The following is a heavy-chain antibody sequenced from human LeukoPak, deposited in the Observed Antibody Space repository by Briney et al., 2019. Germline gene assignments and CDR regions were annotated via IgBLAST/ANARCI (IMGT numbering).Heavy chain of an antibody. V-gene: IGHV3-48*03. CDR2: ISSSGSTI. Sequence: GGSLRPSCAASGFTFSSYEMNWVRQAPGKGLEWVSYISSSGSTIYYADSVKGRFTISRDNAKNSLYLQMNSLRAEDTAVYYCARDSHYDFWSGPSFDYWGQGTLVTVSS. J-gene: IGHJ4*02. D-gene: IGHD3-3*01. CDR3: ARDSHYDFWSGPSFDY. CDR1: GFTFSSYE.